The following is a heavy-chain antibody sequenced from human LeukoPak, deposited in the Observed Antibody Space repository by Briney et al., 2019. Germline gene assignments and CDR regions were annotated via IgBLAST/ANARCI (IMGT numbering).Heavy chain of an antibody. CDR3: AKDHGYSYGVDHPENFDY. D-gene: IGHD5-18*01. Sequence: GGSLRLSCAASGFTFSSYAMSWVRQAPGKGLEWVSAISGSGGSTYYADSVKGRFTISRDNSKNTLYLQMNSLRAEDTAVYYCAKDHGYSYGVDHPENFDYWGQGTLVTVSS. J-gene: IGHJ4*02. CDR1: GFTFSSYA. CDR2: ISGSGGST. V-gene: IGHV3-23*01.